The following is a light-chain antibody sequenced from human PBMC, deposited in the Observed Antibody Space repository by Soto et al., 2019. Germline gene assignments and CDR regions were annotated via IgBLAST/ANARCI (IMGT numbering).Light chain of an antibody. Sequence: EIVLTQSPATLSLSPGERGTLSCRASQSVGNNLAWYQQKPGQAPGLLIYEASTRATGIPARFSGSGSGTDFTLTISSLEPEDFAVYYCQQHANWPLTFGGGTKVEIK. CDR3: QQHANWPLT. V-gene: IGKV3-11*01. CDR1: QSVGNN. J-gene: IGKJ4*01. CDR2: EAS.